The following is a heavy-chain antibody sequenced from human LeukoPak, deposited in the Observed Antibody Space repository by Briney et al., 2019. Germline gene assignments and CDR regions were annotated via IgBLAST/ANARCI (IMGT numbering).Heavy chain of an antibody. V-gene: IGHV3-53*01. CDR3: ARVSRTLSNSPYGMDV. Sequence: AGGSLRLSCAAPGFTVSSNYMSWVRQAPGKGLEWVSVIYSGGSTYYADSVKGRFTISRDNSKNTLYLQMNSLRAEDTAVYYCARVSRTLSNSPYGMDVWGQGTTVTVSS. CDR1: GFTVSSNY. D-gene: IGHD2-21*01. J-gene: IGHJ6*02. CDR2: IYSGGST.